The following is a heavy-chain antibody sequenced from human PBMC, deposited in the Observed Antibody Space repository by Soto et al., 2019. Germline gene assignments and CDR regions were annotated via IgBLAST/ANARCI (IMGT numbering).Heavy chain of an antibody. V-gene: IGHV4-39*01. CDR3: PYYCSGGSCCGGRDY. CDR1: GGSISSSSYY. J-gene: IGHJ4*02. CDR2: IYYSGST. D-gene: IGHD2-15*01. Sequence: QLQLQESGPGLVKPSETLSLTCTVSGGSISSSSYYWGWIRQPPGKGLEWIGSIYYSGSTYYNPYLTTRITTAVHASESQCSLMLSSVTAADTAVYYGPYYCSGGSCCGGRDYWGQGTLVTVSS.